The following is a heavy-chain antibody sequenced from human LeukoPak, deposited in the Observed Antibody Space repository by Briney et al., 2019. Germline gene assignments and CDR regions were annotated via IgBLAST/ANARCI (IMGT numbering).Heavy chain of an antibody. J-gene: IGHJ5*02. CDR2: IIPIFGTA. Sequence: ASVKVSRKASGGTFSSYAISWVRQAPGQGLEWMGGIIPIFGTANYAQKFQGRVTITTDESTSTAYMELSSLRSEDTAVYYCAANEGGYCSSTSCYGPNWFDPWGQGTLVTVSS. CDR1: GGTFSSYA. CDR3: AANEGGYCSSTSCYGPNWFDP. V-gene: IGHV1-69*05. D-gene: IGHD2-2*01.